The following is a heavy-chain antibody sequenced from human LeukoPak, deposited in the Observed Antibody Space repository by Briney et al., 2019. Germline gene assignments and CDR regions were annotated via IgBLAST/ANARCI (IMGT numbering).Heavy chain of an antibody. Sequence: PGGSLRLSCAASGFTFSSYAMSWVRQAPGKGLEWVSAISGNGGSTYYADSVKGRFTISRDNSKNTLYLQMNSLRAEDTAVYYCAKNGQLLSAYYFDYWGQGTLVTVSS. CDR2: ISGNGGST. CDR3: AKNGQLLSAYYFDY. J-gene: IGHJ4*02. V-gene: IGHV3-23*01. CDR1: GFTFSSYA. D-gene: IGHD2-2*01.